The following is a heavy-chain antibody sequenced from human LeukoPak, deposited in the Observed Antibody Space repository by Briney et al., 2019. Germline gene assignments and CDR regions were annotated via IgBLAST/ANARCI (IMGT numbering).Heavy chain of an antibody. CDR2: IYSGGST. V-gene: IGHV3-53*01. CDR3: ARGRSYVDY. J-gene: IGHJ4*02. D-gene: IGHD3-16*01. Sequence: ETLSLTCAVYGGSFSGYYWSWIRQPPGKGLEWVSVIYSGGSTYYADSVKGRFTISRDNSKNTLYLQMNSLRAEDTAVYYCARGRSYVDYWGQGTLVTVSS. CDR1: GGSFSGYY.